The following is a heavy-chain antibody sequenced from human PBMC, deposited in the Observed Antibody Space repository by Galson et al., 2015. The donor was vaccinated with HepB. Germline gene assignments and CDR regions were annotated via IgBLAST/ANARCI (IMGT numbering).Heavy chain of an antibody. D-gene: IGHD3-16*01. CDR3: ARAPFWGYGMDV. Sequence: SLRLSCAASGFTVSSNYMSWVRQAPGKGLEWVSVIYSGGSTYYADSVKGRFTISRDNSKNTLHLQMNSLRAEDTAVYYCARAPFWGYGMDVWGQGTTVTVSS. J-gene: IGHJ6*02. CDR2: IYSGGST. V-gene: IGHV3-53*01. CDR1: GFTVSSNY.